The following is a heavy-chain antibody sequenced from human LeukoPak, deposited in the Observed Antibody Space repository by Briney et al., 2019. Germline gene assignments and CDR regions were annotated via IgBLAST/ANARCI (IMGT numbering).Heavy chain of an antibody. J-gene: IGHJ4*02. V-gene: IGHV3-33*08. Sequence: GGSLRLSCAASGFTYSHYGMHWVRQAPGKGLEWVAVIWSDGTEKYYADAVKGRFTISRDNSRNTQYLQLNSLRGEDTAVYYCARDAQRGFDYSNSLQYWGQGTLVTVSS. CDR2: IWSDGTEK. CDR1: GFTYSHYG. CDR3: ARDAQRGFDYSNSLQY. D-gene: IGHD4-11*01.